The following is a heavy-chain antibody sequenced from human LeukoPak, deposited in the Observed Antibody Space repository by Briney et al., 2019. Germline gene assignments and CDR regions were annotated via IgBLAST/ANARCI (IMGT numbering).Heavy chain of an antibody. CDR3: ARGRSDRLWFGESIRNSYYYMDV. V-gene: IGHV1-2*02. J-gene: IGHJ6*03. Sequence: ASVKVSCKASGYTFTDYYMHWVRQAPGQGLEWMGWINPKSGGTNYAQKFQGRVTMTRDTSISTVYMELSRLRSDDTAVCYCARGRSDRLWFGESIRNSYYYMDVWGKGTTVTISS. CDR1: GYTFTDYY. CDR2: INPKSGGT. D-gene: IGHD3-10*01.